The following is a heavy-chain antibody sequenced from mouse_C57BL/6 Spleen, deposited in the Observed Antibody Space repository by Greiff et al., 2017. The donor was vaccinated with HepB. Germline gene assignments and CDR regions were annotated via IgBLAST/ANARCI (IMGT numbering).Heavy chain of an antibody. D-gene: IGHD2-13*01. CDR2: IYPGSGST. CDR1: GYTFTSYW. CDR3: ARAYYGDGGGDVDV. V-gene: IGHV1-55*01. Sequence: VQLQQPGAELVKPGASVKMSCKASGYTFTSYWITWVKQRPGQGLEWIGDIYPGSGSTNYNEKFKSKATLPVDTSSSTAYMQLSSLTSEDAAVSCCARAYYGDGGGDVDVGGTGTTVTVSS. J-gene: IGHJ1*03.